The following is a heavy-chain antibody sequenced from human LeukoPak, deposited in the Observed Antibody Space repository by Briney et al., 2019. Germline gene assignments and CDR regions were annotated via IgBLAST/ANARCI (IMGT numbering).Heavy chain of an antibody. CDR1: GYSFNTCG. V-gene: IGHV1-18*01. D-gene: IGHD6-13*01. Sequence: ASLKVSCKASGYSFNTCGISWVRQAPGQGLEWMGCISPDNDNTDYAEKFQGRVTMTTDTSTRTAYLELRSLRSDDTAVYYCTRVPGYSSTWHSDCWGQGTLVTVSS. CDR2: ISPDNDNT. CDR3: TRVPGYSSTWHSDC. J-gene: IGHJ4*02.